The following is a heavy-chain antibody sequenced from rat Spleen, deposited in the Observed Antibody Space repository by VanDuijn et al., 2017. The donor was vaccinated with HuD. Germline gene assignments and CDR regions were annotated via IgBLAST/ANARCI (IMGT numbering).Heavy chain of an antibody. Sequence: EVQLQESGPGPVKVSESLSLTCSVTGHSITSSYRWNWIRKFPGNKLEWMGYINSAGTTNYNPSLKSRISITRDTSKNQFFLQVNSRSSEDTATYYGARSDGVHYDLPFADWGQGTLVTASS. J-gene: IGHJ3*01. V-gene: IGHV3-3*01. CDR2: INSAGTT. CDR3: ARSDGVHYDLPFAD. CDR1: GHSITSSYR. D-gene: IGHD1-1*01.